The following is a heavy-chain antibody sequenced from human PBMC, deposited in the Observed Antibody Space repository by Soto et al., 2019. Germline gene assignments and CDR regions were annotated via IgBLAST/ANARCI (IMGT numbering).Heavy chain of an antibody. J-gene: IGHJ4*02. Sequence: QVQLVQSGAEVKKPGSSVKVSCKASGGTFSSYTISWVRQAPGQGLEWMGRIITILGIANYAQKFQGRVTITADKSTSTANVELSSLRSEDTAVYYCARYRYGSGGYCDYWGQGTLVTVSS. CDR2: IITILGIA. V-gene: IGHV1-69*02. CDR1: GGTFSSYT. D-gene: IGHD3-10*01. CDR3: ARYRYGSGGYCDY.